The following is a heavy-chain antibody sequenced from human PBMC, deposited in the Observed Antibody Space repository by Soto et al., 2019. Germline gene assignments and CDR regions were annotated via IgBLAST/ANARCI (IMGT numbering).Heavy chain of an antibody. CDR1: GGSISSSSYY. Sequence: KTSETLSLTCTVSGGSISSSSYYWGWIRQPPGKGLEWIGSIYYSGSTYYNPSLKSRVTISVDTSKNQFSLKLSSVTAADTAVYYCARHGHMVRGVISGPNWFDPWGQGTLVTVSS. J-gene: IGHJ5*02. V-gene: IGHV4-39*01. CDR2: IYYSGST. CDR3: ARHGHMVRGVISGPNWFDP. D-gene: IGHD3-10*01.